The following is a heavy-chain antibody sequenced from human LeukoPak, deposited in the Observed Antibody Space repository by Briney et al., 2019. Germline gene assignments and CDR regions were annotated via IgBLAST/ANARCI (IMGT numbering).Heavy chain of an antibody. CDR1: GGSFSGYY. Sequence: SETLSLTCAVYGGSFSGYYWSWIRQPPGKGLEWIEEINHSGSTNYNPSLKSRVTISVDTSKKQFSLKLSSVTAADTAVYYCARARRRRDGYNVGYYYGMDVWGQGTTVTVSS. CDR3: ARARRRRDGYNVGYYYGMDV. D-gene: IGHD5-24*01. J-gene: IGHJ6*02. V-gene: IGHV4-34*01. CDR2: INHSGST.